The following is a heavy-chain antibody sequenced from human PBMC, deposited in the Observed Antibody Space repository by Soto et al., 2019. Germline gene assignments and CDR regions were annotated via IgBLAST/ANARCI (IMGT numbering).Heavy chain of an antibody. CDR1: CFTFNTHG. CDR2: NSALNGKT. D-gene: IGHD1-26*01. Sequence: QGYLVQSGAEVKRPGASVRVSCKTSCFTFNTHGFSWVRQAPGQGLEWMGWNSALNGKTFYAHNFQDRVIMTTDTSSSTAYMELSGLKSDDTAVYYCAAATSIALGFRYLGHGTLVTVSS. J-gene: IGHJ4*01. V-gene: IGHV1-18*01. CDR3: AAATSIALGFRY.